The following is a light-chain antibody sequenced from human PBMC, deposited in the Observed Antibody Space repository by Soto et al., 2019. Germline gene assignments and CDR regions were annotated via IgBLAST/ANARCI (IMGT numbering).Light chain of an antibody. J-gene: IGLJ1*01. Sequence: QSVLTQPPSASGTPGQRVTISCSGSNSNIGSNTVNWYQQLPGTAPKLLIYGNSNRPSGVPDRFSGSKSGTSASLAITGLQAEDEADYYCQSYDSSLSVVFGTGTKLTVL. CDR1: NSNIGSNT. CDR2: GNS. V-gene: IGLV1-40*01. CDR3: QSYDSSLSVV.